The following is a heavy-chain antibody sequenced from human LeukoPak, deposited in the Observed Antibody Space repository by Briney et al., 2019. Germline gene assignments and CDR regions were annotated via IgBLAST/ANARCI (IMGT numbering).Heavy chain of an antibody. D-gene: IGHD2-2*02. CDR1: GFTVSSNY. J-gene: IGHJ3*02. V-gene: IGHV3-53*01. Sequence: PGGSLRLXCAASGFTVSSNYMSWVRQAPGKGLEWVSVIYSGGSTYYADSVKGRFTISRDNSKNTLYLQMNSLRAEDTAVYYCARDPGGPHTVKWDAFDIWGQGTMVTVSS. CDR2: IYSGGST. CDR3: ARDPGGPHTVKWDAFDI.